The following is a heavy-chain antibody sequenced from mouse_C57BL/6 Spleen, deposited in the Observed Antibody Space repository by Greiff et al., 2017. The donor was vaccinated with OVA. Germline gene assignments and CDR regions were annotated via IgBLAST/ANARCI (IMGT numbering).Heavy chain of an antibody. CDR2: ISDGGSYT. J-gene: IGHJ1*03. Sequence: EVQGVESGGGLVKPGGSLKLSCAASGFTFSSYAMSWVRQTPEKRLEWVATISDGGSYTYYPDNVKGRFTISRDNAKNNLYLQMSHLKSEDTAMYYCASVVARGYWYFDVWGTGTTVTVSS. CDR1: GFTFSSYA. CDR3: ASVVARGYWYFDV. V-gene: IGHV5-4*01. D-gene: IGHD1-1*01.